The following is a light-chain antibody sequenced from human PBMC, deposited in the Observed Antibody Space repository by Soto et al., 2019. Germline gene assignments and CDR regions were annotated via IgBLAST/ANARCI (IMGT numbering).Light chain of an antibody. V-gene: IGLV1-47*01. CDR1: SSNIGSNY. Sequence: QSVRTQPPSASGTPGQRVTNSCSGSSSNIGSNYVYWYQQLPGTAPKLLIYNNNQWPSGVPDRISGSKSGTSASLAISGLRSEDEADYYCAAWDDSLSGVVFGGGTKLTVL. CDR2: NNN. CDR3: AAWDDSLSGVV. J-gene: IGLJ2*01.